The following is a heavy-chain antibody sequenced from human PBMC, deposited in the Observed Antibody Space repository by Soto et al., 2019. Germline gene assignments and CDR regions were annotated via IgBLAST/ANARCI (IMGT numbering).Heavy chain of an antibody. CDR1: GSPFSDYA. J-gene: IGHJ3*02. V-gene: IGHV3-7*01. CDR2: IKQDGSEK. CDR3: ARGTALLRYFDWLFSSDAFDI. D-gene: IGHD3-9*01. Sequence: PGGSLRLSCVDSGSPFSDYAMSWVRQAQGKGLEWVANIKQDGSEKYYVDSVKGRFTISRDNAKNSLYLQMNSLRAEDTAVYYCARGTALLRYFDWLFSSDAFDIWGQGTMVTVSS.